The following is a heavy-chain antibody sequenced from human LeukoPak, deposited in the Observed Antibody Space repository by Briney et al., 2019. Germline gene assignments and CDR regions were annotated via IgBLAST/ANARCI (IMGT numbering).Heavy chain of an antibody. D-gene: IGHD6-6*01. J-gene: IGHJ4*02. CDR1: GGPISSGSYY. Sequence: PSQTLSLTCTVSGGPISSGSYYWSWIRQPAGKGLEWIGRIYTSGSTNYNPSLKSRVTISVDTSKNQFSLKLSSVTAADTAVYYCARGEGRLGSSPVDYWGQGTLVTVSS. V-gene: IGHV4-61*02. CDR3: ARGEGRLGSSPVDY. CDR2: IYTSGST.